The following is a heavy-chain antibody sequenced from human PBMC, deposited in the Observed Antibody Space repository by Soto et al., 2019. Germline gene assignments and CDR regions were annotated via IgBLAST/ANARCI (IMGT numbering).Heavy chain of an antibody. CDR1: GYTFTSYG. CDR3: ARLYSISGRYNWLDP. Sequence: QVQLVQSGAEVKKPGASVKVSCKASGYTFTSYGISWVRQAPGQGLEWMGWINVYNGHATYAQKFKGRVTMTRDKSAATAYMDLNSLTSDDTAVYFCARLYSISGRYNWLDPWGQGTRVTVSS. D-gene: IGHD5-18*01. CDR2: INVYNGHA. J-gene: IGHJ5*02. V-gene: IGHV1-18*01.